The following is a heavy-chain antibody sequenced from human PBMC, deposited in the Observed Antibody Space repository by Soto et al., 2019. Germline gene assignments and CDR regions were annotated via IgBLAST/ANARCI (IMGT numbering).Heavy chain of an antibody. V-gene: IGHV3-23*01. D-gene: IGHD3-9*01. CDR2: ISGSGGST. CDR1: GFTFSSYA. CDR3: AKKDYDILTGYYYFDY. J-gene: IGHJ4*02. Sequence: TGGSLRLSCAASGFTFSSYAMSWVRQAPGKGLEWVSAISGSGGSTYYADSVKGRFTISRDNSKNTLYLQMNSLRAEDTAVYYCAKKDYDILTGYYYFDYWGQGTLVTVSS.